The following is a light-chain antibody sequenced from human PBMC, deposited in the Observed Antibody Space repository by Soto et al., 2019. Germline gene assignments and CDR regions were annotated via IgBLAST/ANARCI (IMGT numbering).Light chain of an antibody. CDR1: SSNIGAGYD. J-gene: IGLJ1*01. Sequence: QPVLTQPPSVSGAPGQRVTISCTGSSSNIGAGYDVHWYQQLPGAAPKLLIFRNNNRPSGVPDRFSGSKSGTSASLAITGLQAEDEADYYCQSYDPSLSANFVFGTGTKLTVL. CDR2: RNN. V-gene: IGLV1-40*01. CDR3: QSYDPSLSANFV.